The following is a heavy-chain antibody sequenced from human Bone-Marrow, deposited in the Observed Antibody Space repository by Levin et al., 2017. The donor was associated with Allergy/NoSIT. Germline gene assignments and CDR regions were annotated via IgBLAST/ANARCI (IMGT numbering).Heavy chain of an antibody. V-gene: IGHV3-49*03. J-gene: IGHJ4*02. CDR2: IRSKPHGVTA. CDR1: GFTFGDYA. CDR3: TRGETAMVY. D-gene: IGHD5-18*01. Sequence: GGSLRLSCTASGFTFGDYAMTWFRQAPGKGLEWVGFIRSKPHGVTADYAASVKGRFNISIDDSKTIAYLQMDSLRTEDTALYYCTRGETAMVYWGQGTPVTVSS.